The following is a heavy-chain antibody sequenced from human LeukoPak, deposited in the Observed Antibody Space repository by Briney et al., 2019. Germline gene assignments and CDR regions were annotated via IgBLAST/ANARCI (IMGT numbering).Heavy chain of an antibody. Sequence: SETLSLTYTVSGGSISSYYWSWIRQPPGKGLEWIGYTHYSGSTNYNPSLKSRVTISVDTSKNQFSLKLSSVTAADTAMYYCARMWRSSWYWEFDYWGQGTLVTVSS. V-gene: IGHV4-59*08. CDR3: ARMWRSSWYWEFDY. CDR1: GGSISSYY. J-gene: IGHJ4*02. CDR2: THYSGST. D-gene: IGHD6-13*01.